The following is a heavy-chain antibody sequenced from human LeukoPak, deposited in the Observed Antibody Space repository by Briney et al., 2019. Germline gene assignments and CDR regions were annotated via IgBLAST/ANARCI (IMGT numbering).Heavy chain of an antibody. D-gene: IGHD1-1*01. CDR2: INPNSGGT. J-gene: IGHJ5*02. Sequence: ASVKVSCKSSGYTFYVCSMDCVPRAPGQGLEWMGWINPNSGGTNYAQKFHGRVTMTRDTSISTAYMELSRLRSDDTPVYYCARDLREVQILGWFDPWGQGTLVTVSS. CDR3: ARDLREVQILGWFDP. CDR1: GYTFYVCS. V-gene: IGHV1-2*02.